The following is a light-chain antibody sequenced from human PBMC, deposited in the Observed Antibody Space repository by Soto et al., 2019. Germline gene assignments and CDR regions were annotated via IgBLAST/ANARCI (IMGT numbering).Light chain of an antibody. CDR1: QSVSSSY. J-gene: IGKJ5*01. CDR2: GAS. CDR3: QQYASSPPIT. Sequence: EIVLTQSPGTLSLSPGERATLSCRASQSVSSSYLAWYQQKPGQAPRLLIYGASSRATGIPDRFSGSGSGTAFTLTISRLETEDVAVYYCQQYASSPPITFGQGTRLEIK. V-gene: IGKV3-20*01.